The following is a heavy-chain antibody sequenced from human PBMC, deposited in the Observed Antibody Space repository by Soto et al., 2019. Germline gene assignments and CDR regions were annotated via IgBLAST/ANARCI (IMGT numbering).Heavy chain of an antibody. V-gene: IGHV1-18*01. D-gene: IGHD6-19*01. Sequence: QGQLVQSGAEVRKPGASVKVSCKASGYTFTNYGISWVRQAPGQGLEWRGWISGFNGKTTYAQTLQHRFTMTADTATATASRELGRLRSDDTAMYYCARDDDAGAVAPGIWAQGTPVTVSS. CDR3: ARDDDAGAVAPGI. CDR1: GYTFTNYG. CDR2: ISGFNGKT. J-gene: IGHJ1*01.